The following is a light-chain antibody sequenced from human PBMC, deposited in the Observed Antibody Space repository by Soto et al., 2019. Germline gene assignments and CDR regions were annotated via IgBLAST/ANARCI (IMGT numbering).Light chain of an antibody. Sequence: EIVLTQSPGTLSLSPGERATLSCRASQSVSSYLAWYQQKPGQAPRLLIYGASSRATGIPDRFSGSGSGTDFTLTINSLEPEDFAVYYCQQYGSSPFTFGPGTKVDIK. CDR1: QSVSSY. CDR3: QQYGSSPFT. CDR2: GAS. J-gene: IGKJ3*01. V-gene: IGKV3-20*01.